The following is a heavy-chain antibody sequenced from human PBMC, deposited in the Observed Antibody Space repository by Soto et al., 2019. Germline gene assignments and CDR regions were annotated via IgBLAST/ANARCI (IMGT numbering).Heavy chain of an antibody. J-gene: IGHJ4*02. CDR3: ARGSGIVALPGELEDVKYDY. V-gene: IGHV4-34*01. D-gene: IGHD1-1*01. CDR2: INESGGT. CDR1: GQSFSGHS. Sequence: QVQLQQWGAGLVKPSETLSLSCAVYGQSFSGHSWAWIRQPPGKGLEWIGEINESGGTYYNPSLKSRVTISTYTSKNQFSLKLSSVGAADTAAYFCARGSGIVALPGELEDVKYDYWGQGTLVNVSS.